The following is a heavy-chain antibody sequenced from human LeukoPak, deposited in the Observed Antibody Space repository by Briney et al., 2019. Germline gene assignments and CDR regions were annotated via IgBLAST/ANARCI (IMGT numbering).Heavy chain of an antibody. V-gene: IGHV4-30-2*01. CDR2: IYHSGST. Sequence: SETLSLTCAVSGGSISSGGYSWSWIRQPPGKGLEWIGYIYHSGSTYYNPSLKSRVTISVDRSKNQFSLKLSSVTAADTAVYYCAGNTYYYDSSGYHYFDYWGQGTLVTVSS. CDR1: GGSISSGGYS. CDR3: AGNTYYYDSSGYHYFDY. D-gene: IGHD3-22*01. J-gene: IGHJ4*02.